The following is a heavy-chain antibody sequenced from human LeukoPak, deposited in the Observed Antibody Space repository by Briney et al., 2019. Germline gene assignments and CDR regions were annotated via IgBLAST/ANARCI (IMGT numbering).Heavy chain of an antibody. V-gene: IGHV4-59*01. CDR3: ARDRYYYDSSGYPMGDDAFDI. CDR2: IYYSGST. Sequence: SETLSLTCTVSGGSISSYYWSWIRQPPGRGLEWIGYIYYSGSTNYNPSLKSRVTISVDTSKNQFSLKLSSVTAADTAVYYCARDRYYYDSSGYPMGDDAFDIWGQGTMVTVSS. J-gene: IGHJ3*02. D-gene: IGHD3-22*01. CDR1: GGSISSYY.